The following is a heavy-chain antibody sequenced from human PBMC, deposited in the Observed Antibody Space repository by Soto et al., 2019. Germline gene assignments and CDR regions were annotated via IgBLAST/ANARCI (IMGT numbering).Heavy chain of an antibody. J-gene: IGHJ4*02. D-gene: IGHD2-21*01. CDR1: GYTFTSYA. CDR3: ARDHTSWMAIPPYYFDY. Sequence: ASVKVSCKASGYTFTSYAMHWVRQAPGQRLEWMGWINAGNGNTKYSQKFQGRVTITRDTSASTAYMELSSLRSEDTAVYYCARDHTSWMAIPPYYFDYWGQGTLVTVSS. V-gene: IGHV1-3*01. CDR2: INAGNGNT.